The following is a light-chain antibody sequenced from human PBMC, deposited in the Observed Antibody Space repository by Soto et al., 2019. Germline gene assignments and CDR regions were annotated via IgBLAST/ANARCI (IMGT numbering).Light chain of an antibody. CDR2: GAS. J-gene: IGKJ4*01. V-gene: IGKV3-20*01. CDR3: HQYDSSPLT. Sequence: EIVLTQSPGTLSLSPGERATLSFRASQSVSSSYLAWYQQKPGQAPRLLIYGASSRATGIPDRFSGSGSGTDFTLTISRLEPEDFAVDYCHQYDSSPLTFGGGTKVEIK. CDR1: QSVSSSY.